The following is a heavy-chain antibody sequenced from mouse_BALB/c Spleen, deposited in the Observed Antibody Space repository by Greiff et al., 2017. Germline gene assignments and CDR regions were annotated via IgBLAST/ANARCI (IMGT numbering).Heavy chain of an antibody. V-gene: IGHV5-6-5*01. CDR1: GFTFSSYA. D-gene: IGHD2-3*01. Sequence: EVNVVESGGGLVKPGGSLKLSCAASGFTFSSYAMSWVRQTPEKRLEWVASISSGGSTYYPDSVKGRFTISRDNARNILYLQMSSLRSEDTAMYYCATYDGPMDYWGQGTSVTVSS. J-gene: IGHJ4*01. CDR2: ISSGGST. CDR3: ATYDGPMDY.